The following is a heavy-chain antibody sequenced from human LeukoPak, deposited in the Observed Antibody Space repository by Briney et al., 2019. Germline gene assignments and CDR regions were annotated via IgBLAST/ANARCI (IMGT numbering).Heavy chain of an antibody. CDR1: GGSISSGDYY. CDR2: ISYSGST. J-gene: IGHJ3*02. CDR3: ARHSPAAGTSAFDI. V-gene: IGHV4-30-4*08. Sequence: PSQTLSLTCTVSGGSISSGDYYWSWIRQPPGKGLEWIGYISYSGSTNYNSSLKSRVTISVDTSKNQFSLKLSSVTAADTAVYYCARHSPAAGTSAFDIWGHGTMVTVSS. D-gene: IGHD6-13*01.